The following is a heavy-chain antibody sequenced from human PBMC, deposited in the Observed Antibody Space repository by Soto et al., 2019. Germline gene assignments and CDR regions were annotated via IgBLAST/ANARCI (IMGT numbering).Heavy chain of an antibody. CDR3: AKDLSYGTDWPYFDR. CDR1: GFNIKSFG. CDR2: ISYDGKEK. J-gene: IGHJ4*02. V-gene: IGHV3-30*18. D-gene: IGHD3-16*01. Sequence: QVRLVESGGGVVQPGRSLRLSCAASGFNIKSFGMHWVRQAPGKGLEWIAFISYDGKEKQYADSVKGRFTVSTDHSNTLFLQMDGLRGEDTAVYFCAKDLSYGTDWPYFDRRGQGTLVIVSS.